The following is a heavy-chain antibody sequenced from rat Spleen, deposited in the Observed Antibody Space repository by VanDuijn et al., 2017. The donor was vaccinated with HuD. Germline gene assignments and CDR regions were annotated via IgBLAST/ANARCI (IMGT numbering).Heavy chain of an antibody. J-gene: IGHJ2*01. CDR3: TRWAVDY. D-gene: IGHD4-6*01. CDR1: GFTFNDYG. Sequence: EVQLVESGGGLVQPGRSLKLSCAASGFTFNDYGMAWIRQAPGKGLEWVASITNTGGSTYYPDSVKGRFTISRDNAKSTLYLQMNSLRSEDTATYYCTRWAVDYWGQGVMVTVSS. V-gene: IGHV5-31*01. CDR2: ITNTGGST.